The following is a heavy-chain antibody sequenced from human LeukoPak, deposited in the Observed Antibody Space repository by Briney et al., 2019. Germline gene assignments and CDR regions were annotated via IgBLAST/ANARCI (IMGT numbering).Heavy chain of an antibody. CDR3: AKDTAMVKEAFYFDY. CDR2: INPSGGST. CDR1: GYTFTSYY. V-gene: IGHV1-46*01. Sequence: ASVKVSCKASGYTFTSYYMHWVRQAPGQGLEWMGIINPSGGSTSYAQKFQGRVTMTRDTSTSTVYMELSSLRSEDTAVYYCAKDTAMVKEAFYFDYWGQGTLVTVSS. J-gene: IGHJ4*02. D-gene: IGHD5-18*01.